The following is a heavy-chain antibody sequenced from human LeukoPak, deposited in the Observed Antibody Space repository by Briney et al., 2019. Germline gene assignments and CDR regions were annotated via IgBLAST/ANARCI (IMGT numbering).Heavy chain of an antibody. CDR3: ARDKPWGRRGYSYTFDY. J-gene: IGHJ4*02. Sequence: PGRSLRLSCAASGFTFSSYAMHWVRQAPGKGLEWVAVISYDGSNKYYADSMKGRFTISRDNSKNTLYLQMNSLRAEDTAVYYCARDKPWGRRGYSYTFDYWGQGTLVTVSS. V-gene: IGHV3-30-3*01. D-gene: IGHD5-18*01. CDR2: ISYDGSNK. CDR1: GFTFSSYA.